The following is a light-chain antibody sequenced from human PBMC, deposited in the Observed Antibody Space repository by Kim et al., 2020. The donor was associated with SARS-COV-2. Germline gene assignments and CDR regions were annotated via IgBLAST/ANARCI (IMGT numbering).Light chain of an antibody. J-gene: IGKJ2*01. CDR3: QQSNNWPYT. CDR2: DAS. CDR1: QSVTTN. V-gene: IGKV3-15*01. Sequence: SVSPGERVTLSCRASQSVTTNLAWNQQTPGQAPRVLIYDASTRATGIPARFSGSGSGTEFTLTISSLQSEDFAVYYCQQSNNWPYTFGQGTKLEI.